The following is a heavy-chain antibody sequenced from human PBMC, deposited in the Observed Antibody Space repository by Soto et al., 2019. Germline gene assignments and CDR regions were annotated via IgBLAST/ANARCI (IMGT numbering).Heavy chain of an antibody. D-gene: IGHD3-10*02. Sequence: QVQLQESGPGLVKPSQTLSLTCSVSGGSVSRGGYYWSWIRQLPGRGLEWIGYIYSTGSTLYNPSLKSRVALSMDTSKNQFSLNLTSVTAADTAVYYCARERRDSWPTMFFGFWGQGSLVTVSS. J-gene: IGHJ4*02. CDR2: IYSTGST. CDR3: ARERRDSWPTMFFGF. V-gene: IGHV4-31*03. CDR1: GGSVSRGGYY.